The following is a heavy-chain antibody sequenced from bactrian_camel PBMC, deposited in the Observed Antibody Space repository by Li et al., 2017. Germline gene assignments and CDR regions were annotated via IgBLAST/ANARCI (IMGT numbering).Heavy chain of an antibody. CDR3: ATRVAGTYNY. Sequence: HVQLVESGGDSVQAGGSLRLSCVASGYTHSRGCMGWFRQGPGQEPEAVAGIDSGGTTTFADSVKGRFTISKVNAKNTVYLQMNSLKPEVTAVYYCATRVAGTYNYWGQGTQVTVS. V-gene: IGHV3S9*01. J-gene: IGHJ4*01. CDR1: GYTHSRGC. CDR2: IDSGGTT. D-gene: IGHD1*01.